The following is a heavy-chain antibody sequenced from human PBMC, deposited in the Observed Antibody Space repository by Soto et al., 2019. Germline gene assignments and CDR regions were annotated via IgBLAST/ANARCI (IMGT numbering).Heavy chain of an antibody. CDR2: INHSGST. J-gene: IGHJ6*02. V-gene: IGHV4-34*01. Sequence: SETLSLTCAVYGGSFSGYYWSWIRQPPGKGLEWIGEINHSGSTNYNPSLKSRVTISVDTSKNQFSLKLSSVTAADTAVYYCAREFTIFGVVTRLYPNGYGMDVWGQGTTVTV. CDR3: AREFTIFGVVTRLYPNGYGMDV. D-gene: IGHD3-3*01. CDR1: GGSFSGYY.